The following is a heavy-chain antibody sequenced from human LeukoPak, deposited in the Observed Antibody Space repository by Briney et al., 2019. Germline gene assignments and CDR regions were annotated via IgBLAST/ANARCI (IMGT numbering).Heavy chain of an antibody. CDR3: ARAPAFYDSSGYSYYYYYYMDV. Sequence: SETLSLTCTVSGGSISSHYWSWIRQPPGKGLEWIGYIYYSGSTNYNPSLKSRVTISVDTSKNQFPLKLSSVTAADTAVYYCARAPAFYDSSGYSYYYYYYMDVWGKGTTVTVSS. D-gene: IGHD3-22*01. J-gene: IGHJ6*03. CDR1: GGSISSHY. CDR2: IYYSGST. V-gene: IGHV4-59*11.